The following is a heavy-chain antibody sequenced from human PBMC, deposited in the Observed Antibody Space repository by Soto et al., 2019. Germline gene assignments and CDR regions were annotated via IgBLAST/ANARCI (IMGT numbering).Heavy chain of an antibody. D-gene: IGHD2-15*01. V-gene: IGHV5-51*01. Sequence: GESLKISCKGSGYSFTSYWIGWVRQMPGKGLEWMGIIYPGDSDTRYSPSFQGQVTISADKSISTAYLQWSSLKASDTAMYYCAGHGESGYCSGGSCYLHYYYYMDVWGKGTTVTVSS. CDR1: GYSFTSYW. J-gene: IGHJ6*03. CDR2: IYPGDSDT. CDR3: AGHGESGYCSGGSCYLHYYYYMDV.